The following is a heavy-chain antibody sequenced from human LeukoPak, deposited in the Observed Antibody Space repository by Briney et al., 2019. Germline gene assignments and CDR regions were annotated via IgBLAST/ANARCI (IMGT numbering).Heavy chain of an antibody. D-gene: IGHD5-12*01. CDR2: ISRSGGNI. CDR1: GFTFSTYE. Sequence: PGGSLRLSSAASGFTFSTYEMAWVRQAPGKGLEWVAYISRSGGNIYYADSVKGRFTISRDNAKNSLYLQMNSLRAEDTAVYYCARDGDSGYPAPFDIWGQGTMVTVSS. CDR3: ARDGDSGYPAPFDI. V-gene: IGHV3-48*03. J-gene: IGHJ3*02.